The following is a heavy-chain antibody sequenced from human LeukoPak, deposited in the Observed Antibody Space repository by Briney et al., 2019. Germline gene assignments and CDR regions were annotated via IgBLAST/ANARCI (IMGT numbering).Heavy chain of an antibody. CDR2: INHRGST. V-gene: IGHV4-34*01. D-gene: IGHD2-15*01. Sequence: SETLSLTCTVSSYSISSDHYWSWIRQPPGKGLEWIGEINHRGSTNYNPSLKSRVTVSLDTSKNQFSLKLSSVTAADTAVYYCARAPGAALDWGQGTLVTVSS. CDR1: SYSISSDHY. J-gene: IGHJ4*02. CDR3: ARAPGAALD.